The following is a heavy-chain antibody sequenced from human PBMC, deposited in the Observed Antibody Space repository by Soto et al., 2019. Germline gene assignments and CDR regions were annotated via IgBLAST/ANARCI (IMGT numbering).Heavy chain of an antibody. CDR3: TADLEWLLFDY. D-gene: IGHD3-3*01. CDR1: GYTITDLS. Sequence: ASVTVSCKVSGYTITDLSMHWVRQAPGKGLEWMGGFDPEDGETIYAQKFQGRVTMTEDTSTDTAYMELSSLRSEDTAVYYCTADLEWLLFDYWGQGTLVTVSS. CDR2: FDPEDGET. V-gene: IGHV1-24*01. J-gene: IGHJ4*02.